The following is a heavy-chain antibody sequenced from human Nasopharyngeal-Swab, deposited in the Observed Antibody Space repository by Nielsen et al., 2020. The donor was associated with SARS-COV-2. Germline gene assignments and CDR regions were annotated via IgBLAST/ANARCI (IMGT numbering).Heavy chain of an antibody. V-gene: IGHV3-21*06. D-gene: IGHD5-18*01. CDR2: ISSSGSNV. Sequence: GESLKISCAASGFPFHSYHITWVRQAPGKGLEWVSSISSSGSNVYYADSVKGRFTISRDNTKNSLYLQMNSLRAEDTSVYYCASLATASPYDYWGRGILVTVSS. CDR1: GFPFHSYH. CDR3: ASLATASPYDY. J-gene: IGHJ4*01.